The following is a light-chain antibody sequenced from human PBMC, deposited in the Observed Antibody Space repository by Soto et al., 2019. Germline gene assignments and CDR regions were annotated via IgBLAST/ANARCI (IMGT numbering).Light chain of an antibody. V-gene: IGKV3-15*01. CDR3: QQHNNWPFT. Sequence: EIVMTQSPATLSVSPGERATLSCRASQSVTTNLVWYQQKPLQAPRLLIYDASSRATDIPARFGGSGSGTEFTLTISSLQSEDVAVYYCQQHNNWPFTFGQGTKLEI. CDR2: DAS. J-gene: IGKJ2*01. CDR1: QSVTTN.